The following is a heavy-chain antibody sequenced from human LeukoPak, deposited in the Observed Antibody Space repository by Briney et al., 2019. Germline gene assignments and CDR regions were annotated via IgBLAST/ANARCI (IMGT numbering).Heavy chain of an antibody. V-gene: IGHV1-24*01. CDR3: ASRITIFGVVTYYFDY. D-gene: IGHD3-3*01. CDR2: FDPEDGET. Sequence: GASVKVSCTVSGYTLTELSMHWVRQAPGKGLEWMGGFDPEDGETIYAQKFQGRVAMTEDTSTDTAYMELSSLRSEDTAVYYCASRITIFGVVTYYFDYWGQGTLVTVSS. CDR1: GYTLTELS. J-gene: IGHJ4*02.